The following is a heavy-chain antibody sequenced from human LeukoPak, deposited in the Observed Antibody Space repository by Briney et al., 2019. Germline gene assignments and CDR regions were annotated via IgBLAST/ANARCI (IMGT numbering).Heavy chain of an antibody. CDR2: IRSKANSYAT. D-gene: IGHD1-26*01. V-gene: IGHV3-73*01. CDR1: GCTFSGSA. J-gene: IGHJ4*02. Sequence: GGSLRLSCAASGCTFSGSAMRWVRQASGKGLEWVGRIRSKANSYATAYAASVKGRFTISRDDSKNTAYLQMNSLKTEDTAVYYCTRHGGAWEDYWGQGTLVTVSS. CDR3: TRHGGAWEDY.